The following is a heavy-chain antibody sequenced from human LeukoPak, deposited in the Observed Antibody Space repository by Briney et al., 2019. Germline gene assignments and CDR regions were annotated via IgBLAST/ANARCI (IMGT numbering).Heavy chain of an antibody. CDR3: ASLPRGYSSSWPYYYYYGMDV. Sequence: SVKVSCKASGGTFSSYAISWVRQAPGQGLEWMGGIIPIFGTANYAQKFQGRVTITADESTSTAYMELSSLRSEDTAVYYCASLPRGYSSSWPYYYYYGMDVWGQGTTVTVSS. CDR1: GGTFSSYA. D-gene: IGHD6-13*01. V-gene: IGHV1-69*13. J-gene: IGHJ6*02. CDR2: IIPIFGTA.